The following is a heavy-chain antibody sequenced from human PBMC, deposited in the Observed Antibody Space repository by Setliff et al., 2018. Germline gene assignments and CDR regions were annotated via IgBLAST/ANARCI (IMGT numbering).Heavy chain of an antibody. CDR2: INTKTGDP. J-gene: IGHJ4*01. CDR1: GYSLSNYV. Sequence: ASVKVSCKASGYSLSNYVMNWVRQAPGQGLEWMGWINTKTGDPTYAQGYTGRFAFSLDTSDSATYLDTSNLKAEDTATYYCARADHLVTTTFDYWGQGTLVTSPQ. CDR3: ARADHLVTTTFDY. D-gene: IGHD4-17*01. V-gene: IGHV7-4-1*02.